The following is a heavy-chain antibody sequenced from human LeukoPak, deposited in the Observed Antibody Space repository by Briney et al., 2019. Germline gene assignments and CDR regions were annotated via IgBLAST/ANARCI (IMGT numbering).Heavy chain of an antibody. D-gene: IGHD6-13*01. V-gene: IGHV3-21*01. CDR1: GFAFSSYS. Sequence: GGSLRLSCAASGFAFSSYSMNWVRQAPGKGLEWFSSISSSSSYIYYADSVKGRFTISRDNAKNSLYLQMNSLRAEDTAVYYCARDRVAAAGDAFDIWGQGTMVTVSS. CDR2: ISSSSSYI. J-gene: IGHJ3*02. CDR3: ARDRVAAAGDAFDI.